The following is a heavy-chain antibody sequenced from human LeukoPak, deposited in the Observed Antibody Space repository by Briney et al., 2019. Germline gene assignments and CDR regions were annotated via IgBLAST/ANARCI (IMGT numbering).Heavy chain of an antibody. V-gene: IGHV4-39*01. CDR1: GGSISSSSYY. CDR3: ASSGIWQWQD. CDR2: IYYSGST. D-gene: IGHD6-19*01. Sequence: SETLSLTCTVSGGSISSSSYYWGSIRQPPEKGLEWIGSIYYSGSTYYNPSLKSRVTISVDTSKNQFSLKLSSVTAADTAVYYCASSGIWQWQDWGQGTLVTVSS. J-gene: IGHJ4*02.